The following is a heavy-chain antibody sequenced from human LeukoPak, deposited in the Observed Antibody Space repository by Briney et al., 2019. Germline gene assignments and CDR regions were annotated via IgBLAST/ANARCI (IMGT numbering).Heavy chain of an antibody. CDR1: GGSISSGGYS. V-gene: IGHV4-30-2*01. J-gene: IGHJ4*02. CDR2: IYHSGST. Sequence: NPSQTLSLTCAVSGGSISSGGYSGSWIRQPPGKGLEWIGYIYHSGSTYYNPSLKSRVTISVDRSKNQFSLKLSSVTAADTAVYYCARGGFGELYDYFDYWGQGTLVTVSS. CDR3: ARGGFGELYDYFDY. D-gene: IGHD3-10*01.